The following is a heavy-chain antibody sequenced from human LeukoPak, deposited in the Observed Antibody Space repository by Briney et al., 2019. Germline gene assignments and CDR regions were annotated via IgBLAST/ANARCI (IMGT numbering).Heavy chain of an antibody. Sequence: PSETLSLTCTVSGGSIGSYYWNWIRQAPGKGLEWIGYIHYSGSTNHNSSLKSRVTISVDTSKNQYSLKLSSVTGADTAVYYCARDGVAGGFDYWGQGTLVTVSS. CDR2: IHYSGST. V-gene: IGHV4-59*01. CDR1: GGSIGSYY. CDR3: ARDGVAGGFDY. J-gene: IGHJ4*02. D-gene: IGHD6-19*01.